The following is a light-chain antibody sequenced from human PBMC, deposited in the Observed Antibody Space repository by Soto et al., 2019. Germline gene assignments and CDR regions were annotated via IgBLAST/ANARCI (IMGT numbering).Light chain of an antibody. CDR3: QQYDNLPLT. V-gene: IGKV1-33*01. CDR1: QNIIFY. CDR2: DAS. Sequence: DIQMTQSPSSLSASVGDRVTITCRASQNIIFYLNWYQQKPGKAPKLLIYDASNLETGVPSRFSGSGSGTDFTFTISSLQPEDIATYYCQQYDNLPLTFGGGTKVDIK. J-gene: IGKJ4*01.